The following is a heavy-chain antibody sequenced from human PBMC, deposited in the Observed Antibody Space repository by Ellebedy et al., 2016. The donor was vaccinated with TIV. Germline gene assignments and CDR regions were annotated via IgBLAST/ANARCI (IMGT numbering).Heavy chain of an antibody. J-gene: IGHJ4*02. CDR3: ARVKGRVAVATIDY. CDR1: GFTFSSYA. Sequence: GESLKISXAASGFTFSSYAMHWVRQAPGKGLEWVAVISYDGSNKYYADSVKGRFTISRDNSKNTLYLQMNSLRAEDTAVYYCARVKGRVAVATIDYWGQGTLVTVSS. V-gene: IGHV3-30-3*01. D-gene: IGHD6-19*01. CDR2: ISYDGSNK.